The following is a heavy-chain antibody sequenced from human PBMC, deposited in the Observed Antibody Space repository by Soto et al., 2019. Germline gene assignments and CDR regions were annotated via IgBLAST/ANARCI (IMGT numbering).Heavy chain of an antibody. CDR2: ISSSGSTI. Sequence: EVQLVESGGGLVQPGGSLRLSCAASGFTFSSYEMNWVRQAPGKGLEWVSYISSSGSTIYYADSVKGRFTISRDNAKNSLYLKRNGLRAEDTVVYYCARAKGGSSDYYYYYGMDVWGQGTTVTVSS. CDR3: ARAKGGSSDYYYYYGMDV. D-gene: IGHD3-10*01. V-gene: IGHV3-48*03. J-gene: IGHJ6*02. CDR1: GFTFSSYE.